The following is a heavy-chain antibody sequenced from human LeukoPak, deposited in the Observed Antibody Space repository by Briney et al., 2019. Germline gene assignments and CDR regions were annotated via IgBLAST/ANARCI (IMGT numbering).Heavy chain of an antibody. CDR2: INPNSGGT. J-gene: IGHJ4*02. CDR3: ARDLAMYSPDLDY. CDR1: GYTFTGYY. D-gene: IGHD1-26*01. Sequence: ASVKVSCKASGYTFTGYYMHWVRQAPGQGLEWMGWINPNSGGTNYAQKFQGRVTMTRDTSINTAYMEVSRLRSDDTAVFYCARDLAMYSPDLDYWGQGTLVTVSS. V-gene: IGHV1-2*02.